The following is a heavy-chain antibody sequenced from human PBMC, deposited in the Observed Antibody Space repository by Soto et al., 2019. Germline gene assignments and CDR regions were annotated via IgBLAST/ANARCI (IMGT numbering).Heavy chain of an antibody. D-gene: IGHD4-17*01. J-gene: IGHJ4*02. CDR2: VYNSGST. V-gene: IGHV4-59*01. CDR1: AGSSNSYY. CDR3: ARAGIRDYRDYYNIDS. Sequence: SETLSLTCTVSAGSSNSYYWSWIRQPPGKGLEWIGYVYNSGSTYYNPSLKSRVTISLDTSKNQFSLYLNSMTAADTAVYFCARAGIRDYRDYYNIDSWGQGTLVTVSS.